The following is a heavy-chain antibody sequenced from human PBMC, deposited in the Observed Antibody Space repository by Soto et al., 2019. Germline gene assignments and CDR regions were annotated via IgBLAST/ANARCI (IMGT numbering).Heavy chain of an antibody. V-gene: IGHV3-72*01. J-gene: IGHJ1*01. CDR1: GFTFSDHY. Sequence: DVQLVESGGGLVQPGGSLRLSCAASGFTFSDHYMDWVRQAPGKGLEWVARSRNKANSYTTEYAASVKGRFTISRDDSKNSLYLQMNSLKTEDTAVYYCAKTIVGAATRHFQHWGQGTLVTVSS. CDR3: AKTIVGAATRHFQH. D-gene: IGHD1-26*01. CDR2: SRNKANSYTT.